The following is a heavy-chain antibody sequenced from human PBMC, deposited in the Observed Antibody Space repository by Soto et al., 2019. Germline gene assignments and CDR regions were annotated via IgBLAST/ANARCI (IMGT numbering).Heavy chain of an antibody. CDR2: IYSGGST. J-gene: IGHJ4*02. V-gene: IGHV3-66*01. D-gene: IGHD6-13*01. CDR3: ARGPWREWVAAAGTGY. Sequence: GGSLRLSCAASGFTVSSNYMSWVRQAPGKGLEWVSVIYSGGSTYYADSVKGRFTISRDNSKNTLYLQMNSLRAEDTAVYYCARGPWREWVAAAGTGYWGQGTLVTVSS. CDR1: GFTVSSNY.